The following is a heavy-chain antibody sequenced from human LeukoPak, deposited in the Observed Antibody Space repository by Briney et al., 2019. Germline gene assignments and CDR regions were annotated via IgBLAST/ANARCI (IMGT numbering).Heavy chain of an antibody. V-gene: IGHV3-69-1*01. CDR1: GFTVSSNY. CDR3: ARDLNDYYSYYFDY. CDR2: ISSSSYI. J-gene: IGHJ4*02. Sequence: GGSLRLSCAASGFTVSSNYMSWVRQAPGKGLEWVSSISSSSYIYYADSVKGRFTISRDNAKNSLYLQMNSLRAEDSAVYYCARDLNDYYSYYFDYWGQGTLVTVSS. D-gene: IGHD3-22*01.